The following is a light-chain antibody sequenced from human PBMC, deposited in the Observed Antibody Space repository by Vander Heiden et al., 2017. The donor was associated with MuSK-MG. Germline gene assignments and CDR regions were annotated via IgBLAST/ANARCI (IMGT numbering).Light chain of an antibody. CDR1: QSVSSNY. V-gene: IGKV3-20*01. J-gene: IGKJ1*01. Sequence: ELLLTPSPGTLSLSPGERATLSWRASQSVSSNYLAWYQQKPGQAPRLLIHGTSSRATGIPDRFSGSGSGRDFTLTISRLEPEDFAVYYCQQYGNSSWTFGQGTKVEI. CDR3: QQYGNSSWT. CDR2: GTS.